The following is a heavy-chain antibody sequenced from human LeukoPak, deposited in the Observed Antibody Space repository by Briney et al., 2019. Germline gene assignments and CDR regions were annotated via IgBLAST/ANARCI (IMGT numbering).Heavy chain of an antibody. Sequence: PGGSLRLSCAASGFTFSSYNMNWVRQAPGKGLEWVSFISTSGAYTYYADSVRGRLTISRDNAKNSLYLQMSSLRAEDTAVYYCVGESTSSTDYWGQGTLVTVSS. J-gene: IGHJ4*02. CDR2: ISTSGAYT. D-gene: IGHD6-6*01. CDR3: VGESTSSTDY. V-gene: IGHV3-21*01. CDR1: GFTFSSYN.